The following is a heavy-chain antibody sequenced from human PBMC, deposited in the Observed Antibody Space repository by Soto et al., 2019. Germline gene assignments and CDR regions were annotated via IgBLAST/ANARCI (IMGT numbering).Heavy chain of an antibody. J-gene: IGHJ6*02. V-gene: IGHV5-10-1*01. CDR1: GYSFTSYW. D-gene: IGHD2-21*01. CDR2: IDPSDSYT. Sequence: PGESLKISCMGSGYSFTSYWISWVRQMPGKGLEWMGRIDPSDSYTNYSPSFQGHVTISADKSISTAYLQWSSLKASDTAMYYCASSSRLFNYYYGMDVWGQGTTVTVSS. CDR3: ASSSRLFNYYYGMDV.